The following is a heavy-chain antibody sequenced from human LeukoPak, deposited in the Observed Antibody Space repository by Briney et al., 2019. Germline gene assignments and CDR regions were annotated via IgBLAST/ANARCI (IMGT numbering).Heavy chain of an antibody. CDR3: ASTEGSRGYFDWPLFDY. CDR2: IRAYNGNT. J-gene: IGHJ4*02. CDR1: GYTFTSYG. D-gene: IGHD3-9*01. Sequence: GAPVKVSCKASGYTFTSYGISWVRQAPGQGLEWMGWIRAYNGNTNYAQKLPGRVTMTTDTSTSTAYMELRSLRSDDTAVYDCASTEGSRGYFDWPLFDYGRQGPLVTVSA. V-gene: IGHV1-18*04.